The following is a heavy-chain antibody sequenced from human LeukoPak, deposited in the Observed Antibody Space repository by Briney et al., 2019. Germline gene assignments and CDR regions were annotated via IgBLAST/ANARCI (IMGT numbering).Heavy chain of an antibody. CDR1: GGSFSGYY. V-gene: IGHV4-59*01. CDR2: IYYSGST. CDR3: ARVSAGDYYDSSGAFDY. J-gene: IGHJ4*02. Sequence: SETLSLTCAVYGGSFSGYYWSWIRQPPGKGLEWIGYIYYSGSTNYNPSLKSRVTISVDTSKNQFSLKLSSVTAADTAVYYCARVSAGDYYDSSGAFDYWGQGTLVTVSS. D-gene: IGHD3-22*01.